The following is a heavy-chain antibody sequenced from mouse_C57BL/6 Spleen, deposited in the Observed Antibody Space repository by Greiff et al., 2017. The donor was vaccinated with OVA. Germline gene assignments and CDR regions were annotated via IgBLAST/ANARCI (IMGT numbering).Heavy chain of an antibody. J-gene: IGHJ1*03. Sequence: QVQLKESGPGILQPSQTLSLTCSFSGFSLSTFGMGVGWIRQPSGKGLEWLAHIWWDDDKYYNPALKSRLTISKDTSKNQVFLKIANVDTADTATYYCARDFDYYGSSYGYFDVWGTGTTVTVSS. CDR1: GFSLSTFGMG. D-gene: IGHD1-1*01. CDR2: IWWDDDK. V-gene: IGHV8-8*01. CDR3: ARDFDYYGSSYGYFDV.